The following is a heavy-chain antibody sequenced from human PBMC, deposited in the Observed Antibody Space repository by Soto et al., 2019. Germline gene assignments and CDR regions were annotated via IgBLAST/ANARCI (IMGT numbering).Heavy chain of an antibody. J-gene: IGHJ4*02. V-gene: IGHV4-59*01. CDR1: GGSISSYY. Sequence: QVQLQESGPGLVKPSETLSLTCTVSGGSISSYYWSWIRQPPGKGLGWIGYIYYSGSTNYNPSLESRVTISVDTSKNQFSLKLSSVTAADTAVYYCARRYGASFDYWGQGTLVTVSS. CDR3: ARRYGASFDY. D-gene: IGHD4-17*01. CDR2: IYYSGST.